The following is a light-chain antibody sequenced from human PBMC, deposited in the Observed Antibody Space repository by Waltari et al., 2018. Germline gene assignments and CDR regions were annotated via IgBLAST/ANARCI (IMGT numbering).Light chain of an antibody. CDR3: GTWDSSLAVWM. J-gene: IGLJ3*02. CDR1: SPNIGGND. V-gene: IGLV1-51*02. CDR2: DDN. Sequence: QSLLTQPPSLSAAPGQRVTIYCSGTSPNIGGNDVFWYQQFPGKAPRPLLYDDNRRPAGIPDRFSGSKSATSASLAISRLQTGDEADYYCGTWDSSLAVWMFGGGTRLTVL.